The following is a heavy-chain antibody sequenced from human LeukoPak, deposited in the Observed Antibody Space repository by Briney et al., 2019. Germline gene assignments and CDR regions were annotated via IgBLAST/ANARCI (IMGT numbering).Heavy chain of an antibody. D-gene: IGHD4-23*01. CDR1: GFTFSSYS. V-gene: IGHV3-21*01. J-gene: IGHJ4*02. CDR3: ARDIRTTVALDY. Sequence: GGSLRLSCAASGFTFSSYSMNWVRQAPGKGLEWVSSISSSSSYIYYADSVKGRFTISRDNAKNSLYLQMNSLRAEDTAVYYCARDIRTTVALDYWGQGTLVTVSS. CDR2: ISSSSSYI.